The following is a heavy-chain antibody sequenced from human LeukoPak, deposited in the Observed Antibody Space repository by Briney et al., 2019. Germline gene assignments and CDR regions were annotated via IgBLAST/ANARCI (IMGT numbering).Heavy chain of an antibody. V-gene: IGHV3-11*06. J-gene: IGHJ4*02. CDR1: GFIFSDYY. CDR3: AGDLVAAGKID. Sequence: GGSLRLSCAASGFIFSDYYMSWIRQAPGKGLEWVSYISSSSSYTNYADSVKGRFTISRDNAKNSLYLQMNSLRAEDSAVYYCAGDLVAAGKIDWGQGTLVTVSS. CDR2: ISSSSSYT. D-gene: IGHD6-13*01.